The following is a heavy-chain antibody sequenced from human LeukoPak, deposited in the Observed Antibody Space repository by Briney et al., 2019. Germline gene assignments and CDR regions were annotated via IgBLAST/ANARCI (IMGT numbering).Heavy chain of an antibody. CDR3: ARERVTVAGTSVTGTEYFQH. CDR1: GFTFSNYG. J-gene: IGHJ1*01. CDR2: ISSSSSYI. D-gene: IGHD6-19*01. V-gene: IGHV3-21*01. Sequence: PGGSLRLSCVASGFTFSNYGMYWVRQAPGKGLEWVSSISSSSSYIYYADSVKGRFTISRDNAKNSLYLQMNSLRAEDTAVYYCARERVTVAGTSVTGTEYFQHWGQGTLVTVSS.